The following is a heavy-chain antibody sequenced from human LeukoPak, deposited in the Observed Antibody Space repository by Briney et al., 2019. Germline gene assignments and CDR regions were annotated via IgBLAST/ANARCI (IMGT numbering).Heavy chain of an antibody. CDR3: ARGQYDFWSGYPIPQYYYYGMDV. V-gene: IGHV1-8*01. CDR1: GYTFTSYD. Sequence: GASVKVSCKASGYTFTSYDINWVRQATGQGLEWMGWMNPNSGNTGYAQKFQGRVTMTRNTSISTAYMELSSLRSEDTAVYYCARGQYDFWSGYPIPQYYYYGMDVWGQGTTVTVSS. CDR2: MNPNSGNT. J-gene: IGHJ6*02. D-gene: IGHD3-3*01.